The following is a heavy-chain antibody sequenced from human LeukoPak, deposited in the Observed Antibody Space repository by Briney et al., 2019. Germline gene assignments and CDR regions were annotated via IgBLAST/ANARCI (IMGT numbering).Heavy chain of an antibody. CDR3: ARGLYYYDSSGYSNWFDP. J-gene: IGHJ5*02. CDR1: GGSFSDYY. V-gene: IGHV4-34*01. Sequence: SETLSLTCAVYGGSFSDYYWGWIRRPPGKGLEWIGEINHSGSTNYNPSLKSRVTISVDTSKNQFSLKLSSVTAADTAVYYCARGLYYYDSSGYSNWFDPWGQGTLVTVSS. CDR2: INHSGST. D-gene: IGHD3-22*01.